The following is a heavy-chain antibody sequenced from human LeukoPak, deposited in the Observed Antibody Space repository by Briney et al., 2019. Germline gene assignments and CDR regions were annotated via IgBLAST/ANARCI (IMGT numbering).Heavy chain of an antibody. Sequence: VASVKVSCEASGYTFTGYYMHWVRQAPGQGLEWMGWINPNSGGTNYAQKFQGRVTMTRDTSISTAYMELSRLRSDDTAVYYCAREALGYYDSSGHYDAFDIWGQGTMVTVSS. J-gene: IGHJ3*02. D-gene: IGHD3-22*01. CDR1: GYTFTGYY. CDR3: AREALGYYDSSGHYDAFDI. CDR2: INPNSGGT. V-gene: IGHV1-2*02.